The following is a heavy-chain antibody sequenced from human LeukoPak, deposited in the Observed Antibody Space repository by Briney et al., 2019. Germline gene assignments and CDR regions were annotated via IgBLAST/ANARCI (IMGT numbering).Heavy chain of an antibody. J-gene: IGHJ5*02. CDR1: GGSISSYY. V-gene: IGHV4-59*01. CDR2: IYYSGST. D-gene: IGHD4-11*01. Sequence: PSETLSLTCTVSGGSISSYYWSWIRQPPGKGLEWIGYIYYSGSTHYNPSLKSRVTMSVDTSKKEFSLKLTAVTAADTSVYYCARSPDYSNYQGDWFDPWVQGTLVTVSS. CDR3: ARSPDYSNYQGDWFDP.